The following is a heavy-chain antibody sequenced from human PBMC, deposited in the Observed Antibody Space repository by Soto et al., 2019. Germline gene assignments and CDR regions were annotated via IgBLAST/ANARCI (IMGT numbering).Heavy chain of an antibody. D-gene: IGHD2-15*01. CDR1: GFTFSRFW. J-gene: IGHJ6*02. V-gene: IGHV3-74*01. Sequence: EVQLEESGGGLVQPGGSLRVSCAASGFTFSRFWMHWVRQAPGMGLVWVSRINSDGSDTNYAGSVKGRFTISRDNAKNTLYLQMTSLRAEDTAVYYCARAGGSCSGCSCTHRYLYGMDVWGQGTTVTVSS. CDR2: INSDGSDT. CDR3: ARAGGSCSGCSCTHRYLYGMDV.